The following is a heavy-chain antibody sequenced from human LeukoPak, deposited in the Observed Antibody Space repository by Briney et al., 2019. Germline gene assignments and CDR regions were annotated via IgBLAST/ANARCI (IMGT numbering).Heavy chain of an antibody. CDR1: GYTFTGYY. CDR2: FDPEDGET. CDR3: ATLDFGVVIPPYYFDY. V-gene: IGHV1-24*01. Sequence: ASVKVSCKASGYTFTGYYMHWVRQAPGKGLEWMGGFDPEDGETIYAQKFQGRVTMTEDTSTDTAYMELSSLRSEDTAVYYCATLDFGVVIPPYYFDYWGQGTLVTVSS. J-gene: IGHJ4*02. D-gene: IGHD3-3*01.